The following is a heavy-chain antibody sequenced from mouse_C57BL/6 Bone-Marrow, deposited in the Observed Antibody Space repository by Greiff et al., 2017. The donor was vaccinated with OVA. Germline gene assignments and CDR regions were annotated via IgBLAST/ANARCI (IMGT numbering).Heavy chain of an antibody. D-gene: IGHD2-1*01. V-gene: IGHV1-39*01. J-gene: IGHJ2*01. CDR3: ARRAYGNYVDYFDY. CDR1: GYSFTDYN. Sequence: VQLQQSGPELVKPGASVKISCKASGYSFTDYNMNWVKQSNGKSLEWIGVINPNYGTTSYKQKFKGKATLTVDQSSSTAYMQLNSLTSEDSAVYYCARRAYGNYVDYFDYWGQGTTLTVSS. CDR2: INPNYGTT.